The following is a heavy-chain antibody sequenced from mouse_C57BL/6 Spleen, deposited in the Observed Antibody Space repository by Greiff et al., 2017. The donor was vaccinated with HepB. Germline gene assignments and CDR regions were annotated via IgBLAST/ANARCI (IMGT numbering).Heavy chain of an antibody. Sequence: EVKLMESGGDLVKPGGSLKLSCAASGFTFSSYGMSWVRQTPDKRLEWVATISSGGSYTYYPDSVKGRFTISRDNAKNTLYLQMSSLKSEDTAMYYCARPYDGSYFHYCGQGTTPTVSS. V-gene: IGHV5-6*01. CDR1: GFTFSSYG. CDR3: ARPYDGSYFHY. CDR2: ISSGGSYT. J-gene: IGHJ2*01. D-gene: IGHD2-3*01.